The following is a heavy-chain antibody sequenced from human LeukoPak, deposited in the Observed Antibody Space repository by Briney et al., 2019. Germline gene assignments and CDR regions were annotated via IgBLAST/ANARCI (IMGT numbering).Heavy chain of an antibody. V-gene: IGHV4-38-2*02. CDR2: IYHSGST. J-gene: IGHJ4*02. CDR1: GYSISSGYY. Sequence: SETLSLTCTVSGYSISSGYYWGWIRQPPGKGLEWIGSIYHSGSTYYNPSLKSRVTISVDTSKNQFSLKLSSVTAADTAVYYCACYYDSSGYYVGSFDYWGQGTLVTVSS. D-gene: IGHD3-22*01. CDR3: ACYYDSSGYYVGSFDY.